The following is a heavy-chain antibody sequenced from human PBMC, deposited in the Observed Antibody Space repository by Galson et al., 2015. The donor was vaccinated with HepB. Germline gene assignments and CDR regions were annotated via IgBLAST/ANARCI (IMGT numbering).Heavy chain of an antibody. Sequence: SVKVSCKALGYTFTNYEMHWVRQAPGQGLEWMGIINPSGGSTTYAEKFQGRVTMTRDTSTSTVYMELSSLTSEDTAIYYCARDGRFGDLHWFDPWGQGTLVTVSS. CDR1: GYTFTNYE. CDR3: ARDGRFGDLHWFDP. CDR2: INPSGGST. J-gene: IGHJ5*02. D-gene: IGHD3-10*01. V-gene: IGHV1-46*03.